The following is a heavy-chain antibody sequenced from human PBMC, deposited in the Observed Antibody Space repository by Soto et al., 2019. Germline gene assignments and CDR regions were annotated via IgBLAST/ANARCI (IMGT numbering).Heavy chain of an antibody. CDR1: GGSISSGGYY. CDR2: IYYSGST. V-gene: IGHV4-31*03. Sequence: SETLSLTCSVSGGSISSGGYYWSWIRQHPGKGLEWIGYIYYSGSTYYNPSLKSRVTISVDTSKNQFSLKLSSVTAADTAVYYCARAGYYDSSGYYNFAYWGQGTLVTVSS. J-gene: IGHJ4*02. D-gene: IGHD3-22*01. CDR3: ARAGYYDSSGYYNFAY.